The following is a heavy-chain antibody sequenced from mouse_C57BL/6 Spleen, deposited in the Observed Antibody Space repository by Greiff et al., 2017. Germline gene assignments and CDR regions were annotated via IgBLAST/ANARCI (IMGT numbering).Heavy chain of an antibody. D-gene: IGHD1-1*01. CDR2: ILPGSGST. CDR1: GYTFTGYW. CDR3: ARGIYYSSSHYAMDD. Sequence: QVQLQQSGAELMKPGASVKLSCKATGYTFTGYWIEWVKQRPGPGLEWIGEILPGSGSTNYNEKFKGKATFTADTSSNTAYMKLSSLTTDDSSIYYCARGIYYSSSHYAMDDWGQGTSVTVSS. J-gene: IGHJ4*01. V-gene: IGHV1-9*01.